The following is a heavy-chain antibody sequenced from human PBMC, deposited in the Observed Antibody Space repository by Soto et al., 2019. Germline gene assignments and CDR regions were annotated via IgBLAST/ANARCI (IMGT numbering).Heavy chain of an antibody. J-gene: IGHJ4*02. CDR3: AKRSSSSTFDY. D-gene: IGHD6-6*01. V-gene: IGHV3-23*01. CDR2: ISGSDDST. CDR1: GFTFSSYA. Sequence: EVQLLESGGGLVQPGESLRLSCAASGFTFSSYAMSWVRQAPGKGLEWVSVISGSDDSTYYADSVKRRFTISRDNSKNTLYLQMNSLRAEDTAVYYCAKRSSSSTFDYWGQGTLVTLSS.